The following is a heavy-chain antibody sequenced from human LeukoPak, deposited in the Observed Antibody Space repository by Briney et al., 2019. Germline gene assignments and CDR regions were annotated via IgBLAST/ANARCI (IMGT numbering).Heavy chain of an antibody. J-gene: IGHJ4*02. Sequence: SETLSLTCAVYGGSFSGYYWSWIRQPPGKGLEWIGEINHSGSTNYNPSLKSRVTISVDTSKNQFSLKLSSVTAADTAVYYCARGEIAVALHLDYWGQGTLVTVSS. CDR3: ARGEIAVALHLDY. CDR1: GGSFSGYY. V-gene: IGHV4-34*01. D-gene: IGHD6-19*01. CDR2: INHSGST.